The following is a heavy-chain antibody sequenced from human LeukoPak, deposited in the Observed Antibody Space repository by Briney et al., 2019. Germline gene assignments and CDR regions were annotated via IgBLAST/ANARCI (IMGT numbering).Heavy chain of an antibody. D-gene: IGHD1-26*01. Sequence: GGSLRLSCAASGFTFSTYGIHWVRQAPGKGLEWVAVISYDGSNKCYADSVKGRFTISRDNSKNTLYLQMNSLRAEDTAIYYCAKDRGSFTYYFDYWGQGTLVTVSS. CDR3: AKDRGSFTYYFDY. CDR1: GFTFSTYG. CDR2: ISYDGSNK. J-gene: IGHJ4*02. V-gene: IGHV3-30*18.